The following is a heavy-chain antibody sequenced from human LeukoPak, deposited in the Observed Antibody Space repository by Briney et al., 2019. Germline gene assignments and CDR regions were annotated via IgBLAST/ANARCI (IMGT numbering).Heavy chain of an antibody. CDR1: GFTFSSYD. Sequence: GGSLRLSCAASGFTFSSYDMSWVRQATGKGLEWVSAIGTAGDTYYPGSVKGRLTISRENAKNSLYLQMNSLRAGDTAVYYCARVGDYGGNSHFDYWGQGTLVTVSS. V-gene: IGHV3-13*01. J-gene: IGHJ4*02. D-gene: IGHD4-23*01. CDR2: IGTAGDT. CDR3: ARVGDYGGNSHFDY.